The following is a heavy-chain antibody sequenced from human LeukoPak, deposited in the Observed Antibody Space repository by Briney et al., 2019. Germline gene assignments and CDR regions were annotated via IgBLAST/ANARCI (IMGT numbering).Heavy chain of an antibody. CDR1: GFTFSSYA. CDR2: ISYDGSNK. J-gene: IGHJ6*02. D-gene: IGHD2-2*03. V-gene: IGHV3-30*04. CDR3: ARDPVDIVVVPAAGGYYYGMDV. Sequence: GGSLRLSCAASGFTFSSYAMHWVRQAPGKGLEWVAVISYDGSNKYYADSVRGRFTISRDNSKNTLYLQMNSLRAEDTAVYYCARDPVDIVVVPAAGGYYYGMDVWGQGTTVTVSS.